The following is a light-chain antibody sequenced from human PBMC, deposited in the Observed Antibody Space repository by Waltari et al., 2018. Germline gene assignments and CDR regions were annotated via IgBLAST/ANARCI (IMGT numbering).Light chain of an antibody. J-gene: IGKJ3*01. CDR3: QQYYSVPVT. CDR2: WAS. CDR1: QSVLYSSNNKNY. V-gene: IGKV4-1*01. Sequence: DIVMTQSPDSLAPPLGERATINCKSSQSVLYSSNNKNYLAWYQQKPGQPPKLLIYWASTRESGVPDRFSGSGSGTDFTLTISSLQAEDVAVYYCQQYYSVPVTFGPGTKVDIK.